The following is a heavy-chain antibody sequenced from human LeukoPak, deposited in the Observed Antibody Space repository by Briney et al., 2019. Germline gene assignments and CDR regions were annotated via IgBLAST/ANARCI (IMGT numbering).Heavy chain of an antibody. CDR1: GFTSSSYS. Sequence: GGSLRLSCAASGFTSSSYSMNWVRQAPGKGLEWVSSISSSSSYIYYADSVKGRFTISRDNAKNSLYLQMNSLRAEDTAVYYCARDRSGWYYFDYWGQGTQVTVSS. D-gene: IGHD6-19*01. J-gene: IGHJ4*02. CDR3: ARDRSGWYYFDY. CDR2: ISSSSSYI. V-gene: IGHV3-21*01.